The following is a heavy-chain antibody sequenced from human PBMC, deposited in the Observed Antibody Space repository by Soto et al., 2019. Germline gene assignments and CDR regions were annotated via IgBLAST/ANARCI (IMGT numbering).Heavy chain of an antibody. CDR1: GGSISSGGYS. V-gene: IGHV4-30-2*01. CDR3: ARGPTPGYYGSGSYLSFAP. J-gene: IGHJ5*02. CDR2: IDHSGRT. D-gene: IGHD3-10*01. Sequence: QLQLQESGSGLMKPSQTLSLTCAVSGGSISSGGYSWSWIRQPPGKGLEWIGYIDHSGRTYYNPSIKSRVTISVDRSKNQFSLKLSSVTAADTAVYYCARGPTPGYYGSGSYLSFAPWGQGSLVTVSS.